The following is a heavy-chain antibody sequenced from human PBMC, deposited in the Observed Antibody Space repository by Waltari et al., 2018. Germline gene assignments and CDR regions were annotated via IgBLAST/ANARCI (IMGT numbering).Heavy chain of an antibody. CDR1: GFTFSSYW. CDR2: IKQDGSEK. CDR3: ATGESVLGGAFDI. D-gene: IGHD1-1*01. V-gene: IGHV3-7*01. Sequence: EVQLVESGGGLVQPGGSLRLSCAASGFTFSSYWMSWVRQAPGKGLEWVANIKQDGSEKYYVDSVRGRFTISRDNAKNSLYLQMNSLRAEDTAVYYCATGESVLGGAFDIWGQGTMVTVSS. J-gene: IGHJ3*02.